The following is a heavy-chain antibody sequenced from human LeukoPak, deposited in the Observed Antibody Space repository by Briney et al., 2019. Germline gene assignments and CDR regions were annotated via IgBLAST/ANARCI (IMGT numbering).Heavy chain of an antibody. CDR3: ARDKKYGDYSLGAFDI. V-gene: IGHV3-74*01. Sequence: GGSLRLSCAASGFTFSSYWMHWVRHAPGKGLVWVSRINSDESSTSYADSVKGRFTISRDNAKNTLYLQMNSLKAEDTAVYYCARDKKYGDYSLGAFDIWGQGTMVTVSS. CDR1: GFTFSSYW. D-gene: IGHD4-17*01. J-gene: IGHJ3*02. CDR2: INSDESST.